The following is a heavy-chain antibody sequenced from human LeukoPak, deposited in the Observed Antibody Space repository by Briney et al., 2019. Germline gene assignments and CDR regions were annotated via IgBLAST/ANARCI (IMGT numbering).Heavy chain of an antibody. D-gene: IGHD2-2*02. CDR3: AKVANPYCSSTSCYTDY. V-gene: IGHV3-30*02. J-gene: IGHJ4*02. CDR1: GFTFSSYG. Sequence: PGGSLRLSCAASGFTFSSYGMHWVRQAPGKGLEWVAVIWYGGNNKYYADSVKGRFTISRDNSKNTLYLQMNSLNTEDTAVYYRAKVANPYCSSTSCYTDYWGQGTLVTVSS. CDR2: IWYGGNNK.